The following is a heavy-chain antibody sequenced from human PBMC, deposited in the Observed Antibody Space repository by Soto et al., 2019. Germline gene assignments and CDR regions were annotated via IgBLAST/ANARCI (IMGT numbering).Heavy chain of an antibody. J-gene: IGHJ6*02. CDR2: ISAYNSNT. CDR1: GYTFTSYG. D-gene: IGHD4-17*01. CDR3: ARDAPPVYGDSYNPYYYYGMDV. Sequence: ASVKGSCKASGYTFTSYGISWVRQAPGHGLEWMGWISAYNSNTNYAQKLQGRVTMTTDTSTSTAYMELRSLRSDDTAVYYCARDAPPVYGDSYNPYYYYGMDVWGQRTTVTVSS. V-gene: IGHV1-18*01.